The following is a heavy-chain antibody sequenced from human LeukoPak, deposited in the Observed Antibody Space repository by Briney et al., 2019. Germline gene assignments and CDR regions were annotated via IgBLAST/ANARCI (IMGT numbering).Heavy chain of an antibody. D-gene: IGHD2-2*01. CDR1: GDSTSSSRHS. CDR3: VRIYCTSTSCYGDSYYGMDV. Sequence: SETLSLTCTVSGDSTSSSRHSWGWIRQPPGKGLEWIGGISYSGSTYYNPSLKTRVTMSVDTSENQFSLKLSSVTAADSTVYYCVRIYCTSTSCYGDSYYGMDVWGQGTTVTVSS. J-gene: IGHJ6*02. CDR2: ISYSGST. V-gene: IGHV4-39*01.